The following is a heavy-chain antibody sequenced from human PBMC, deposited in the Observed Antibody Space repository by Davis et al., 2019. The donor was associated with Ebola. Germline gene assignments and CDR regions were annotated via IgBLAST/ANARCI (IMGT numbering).Heavy chain of an antibody. CDR2: INAGNGNT. D-gene: IGHD4-17*01. CDR3: ARDEATVTTNWFDP. CDR1: GYTFTSYA. J-gene: IGHJ5*02. V-gene: IGHV1-3*01. Sequence: AASVKVSCKASGYTFTSYAMHWVRQAPGQRLEWMGWINAGNGNTKYSQKFQGRVTITRDTSASTAYMELSSLRSEDTAVYYCARDEATVTTNWFDPWGQGTLVTVSS.